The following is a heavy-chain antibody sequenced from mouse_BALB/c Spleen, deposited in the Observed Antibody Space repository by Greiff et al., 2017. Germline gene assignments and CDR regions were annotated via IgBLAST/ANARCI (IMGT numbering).Heavy chain of an antibody. Sequence: EVKLVESGGGLVQPGGSRKLSCAASGFTFSSFGMHWVRQAPEKGLEWVAYISSGSSTIYYADTVKGLFTISRDNPKNTLFLQMTSLRSEDTAMYYCARCNYDGASDYWCQGTTLTVSS. D-gene: IGHD2-4*01. CDR2: ISSGSSTI. J-gene: IGHJ2*01. V-gene: IGHV5-17*02. CDR1: GFTFSSFG. CDR3: ARCNYDGASDY.